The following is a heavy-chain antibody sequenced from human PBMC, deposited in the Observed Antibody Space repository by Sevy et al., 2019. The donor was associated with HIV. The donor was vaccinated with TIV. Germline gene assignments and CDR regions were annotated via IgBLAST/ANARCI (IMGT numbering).Heavy chain of an antibody. CDR2: IQYDGNDK. Sequence: GGSLRLSCAASRFIFNDYGMHWVRQAPGKGLEWVAFIQYDGNDKYYADSMRGRFTISRDNSKNMLFLQMNSLRSEVTAMYYCAKNTAAAGAGGFDYWGQGTLVTVSS. J-gene: IGHJ4*02. D-gene: IGHD6-13*01. CDR1: RFIFNDYG. CDR3: AKNTAAAGAGGFDY. V-gene: IGHV3-30*02.